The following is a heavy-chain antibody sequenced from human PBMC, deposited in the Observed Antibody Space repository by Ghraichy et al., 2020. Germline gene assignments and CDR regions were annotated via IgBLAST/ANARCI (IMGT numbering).Heavy chain of an antibody. CDR3: ARGPPYYYDSSGYHRY. J-gene: IGHJ4*02. V-gene: IGHV1-18*04. Sequence: ASVKVSCKASGYTFTSYGISWVRQAPGQGLEWMGWISAYNGNTNYAQKLQGRVTMTTDTSTSTAYMELRSLRSDDTAVYYCARGPPYYYDSSGYHRYWGQGTLVTVSS. CDR1: GYTFTSYG. CDR2: ISAYNGNT. D-gene: IGHD3-22*01.